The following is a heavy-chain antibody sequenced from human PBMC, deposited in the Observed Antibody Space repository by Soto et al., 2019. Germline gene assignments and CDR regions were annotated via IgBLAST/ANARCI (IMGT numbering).Heavy chain of an antibody. CDR1: GVAMTYGGYS. CDR2: IYYSGST. D-gene: IGHD3-22*01. Sequence: SETLSLTCSVSGVAMTYGGYSWSWIRQHPGKGLEWIGYIYYSGSTYYNPSLKSRVTISVDTSKNQFSLKLSSVTAADTAVYYCARGAYYYDSSGYPDYWGQGTLVTVSS. V-gene: IGHV4-31*03. J-gene: IGHJ4*02. CDR3: ARGAYYYDSSGYPDY.